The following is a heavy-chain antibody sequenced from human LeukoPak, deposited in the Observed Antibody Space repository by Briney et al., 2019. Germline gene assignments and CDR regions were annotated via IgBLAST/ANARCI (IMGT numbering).Heavy chain of an antibody. V-gene: IGHV1-69*13. CDR3: AFMDFWSGYYTNTTGHDAFDI. CDR2: IIPIFGTA. Sequence: VASVKVSCKASGYTFTSYAISWVRQAPGQGLEWMGGIIPIFGTANYAQKFQGRVTITADESTSTAYMELSSLRSEDTAVYYCAFMDFWSGYYTNTTGHDAFDIWGQGTMVTVSS. J-gene: IGHJ3*02. D-gene: IGHD3-3*01. CDR1: GYTFTSYA.